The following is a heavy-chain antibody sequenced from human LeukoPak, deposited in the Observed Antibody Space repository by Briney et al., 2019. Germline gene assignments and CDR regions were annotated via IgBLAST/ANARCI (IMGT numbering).Heavy chain of an antibody. Sequence: PGGSLRLSCAASGFTFSSYAMSWVRQAPGRGLDWVSSISSSGHYIYYADSLKGRFIMSRDNAKNLLYLQMNSLRAEDTAVYYCARAVVPSAIEEAFDIWGQGTMVTVSS. V-gene: IGHV3-21*01. CDR1: GFTFSSYA. J-gene: IGHJ3*02. CDR3: ARAVVPSAIEEAFDI. CDR2: ISSSGHYI. D-gene: IGHD2-2*02.